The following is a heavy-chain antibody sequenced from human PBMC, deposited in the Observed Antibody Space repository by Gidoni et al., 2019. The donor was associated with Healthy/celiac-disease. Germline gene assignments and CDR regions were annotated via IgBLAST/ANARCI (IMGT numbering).Heavy chain of an antibody. CDR3: AKDIGTYYDFRGYYYYGMDV. Sequence: EVQLVVSGGGLVQPGRSLILSCAASGFTFDDYAIHGVRQAPGKGLEWVSGIGWNSGSIGYADSVKGRVTISRDNAKNSRYLQMNSLRAEDKDLYYCAKDIGTYYDFRGYYYYGMDVWGQGTTVTVSS. D-gene: IGHD3-3*01. J-gene: IGHJ6*02. CDR2: IGWNSGSI. V-gene: IGHV3-9*01. CDR1: GFTFDDYA.